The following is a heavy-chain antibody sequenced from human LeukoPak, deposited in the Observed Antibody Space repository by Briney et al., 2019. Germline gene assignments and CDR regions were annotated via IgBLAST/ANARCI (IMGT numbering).Heavy chain of an antibody. CDR3: ARSYSSSSNWFDP. CDR2: INPNSGGT. D-gene: IGHD6-13*01. CDR1: GYTFTGYY. J-gene: IGHJ5*02. V-gene: IGHV1-2*02. Sequence: ASVKVSCKASGYTFTGYYMHWVRQAPGQGLEWMGWINPNSGGTNYAQNFRGRVTMTRDTSISTVYMELSSLGSDDTAVYYCARSYSSSSNWFDPWGQGTLVTVSS.